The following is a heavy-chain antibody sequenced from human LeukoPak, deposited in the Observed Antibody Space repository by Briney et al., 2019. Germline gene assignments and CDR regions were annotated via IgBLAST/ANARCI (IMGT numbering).Heavy chain of an antibody. CDR1: GFTFSDYY. CDR2: ISSSGSTI. CDR3: ARDQDSSSWYGYYYYGMDV. V-gene: IGHV3-11*04. Sequence: GGSLRLSCAASGFTFSDYYMSWIRQAPGKGLEWVSYISSSGSTIYYADSVKGRFTISRDNAKNSLYLQMNSLRAEDTAVYYCARDQDSSSWYGYYYYGMDVWGQGTTVTVSS. J-gene: IGHJ6*02. D-gene: IGHD6-13*01.